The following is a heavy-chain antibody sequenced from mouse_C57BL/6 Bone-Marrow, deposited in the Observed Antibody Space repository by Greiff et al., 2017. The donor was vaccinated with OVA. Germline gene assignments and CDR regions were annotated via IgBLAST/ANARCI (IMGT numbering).Heavy chain of an antibody. D-gene: IGHD2-2*01. V-gene: IGHV14-3*01. CDR1: GFTFTNTY. CDR2: IDPANGNT. CDR3: AREGVSYGYCVGGLAY. J-gene: IGHJ3*01. Sequence: VQLQQSVAELVRPGASVKLSCTASGFTFTNTYMHWVKQRPEQGLEWIGRIDPANGNTKYAPKFQGKATITADTSSNTAYLQLSSLTSEDSALSYGAREGVSYGYCVGGLAYWGQGTLVTVSA.